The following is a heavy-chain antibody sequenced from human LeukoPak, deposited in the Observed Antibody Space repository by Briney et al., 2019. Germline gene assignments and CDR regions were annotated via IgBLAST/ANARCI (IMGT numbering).Heavy chain of an antibody. J-gene: IGHJ4*02. CDR2: ISISGSTI. CDR3: ARLYSSSSGLRASDY. CDR1: GFTFSSYE. Sequence: GGSLRLSCAASGFTFSSYEMNWVRQAPGKGLEWVSYISISGSTIFYADSVKGRFTISRDNAKNSLYLQMNSLRAEDTAVYYCARLYSSSSGLRASDYWGQGTLVTVSS. D-gene: IGHD6-6*01. V-gene: IGHV3-48*03.